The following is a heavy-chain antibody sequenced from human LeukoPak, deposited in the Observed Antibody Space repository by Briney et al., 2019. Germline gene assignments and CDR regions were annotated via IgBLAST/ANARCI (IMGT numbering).Heavy chain of an antibody. CDR2: ISSNGDST. CDR1: GFTFSSYA. CDR3: ARGRDYGGSDY. V-gene: IGHV3-64*02. J-gene: IGHJ4*02. D-gene: IGHD4-23*01. Sequence: GGSLRLSCAASGFTFSSYAMHWVRQAPRKGLEYASAISSNGDSTYYADSVKGRFTISRDNSKNTLYLQMGSLRAEDMAVYYCARGRDYGGSDYWGQGTLVTVSS.